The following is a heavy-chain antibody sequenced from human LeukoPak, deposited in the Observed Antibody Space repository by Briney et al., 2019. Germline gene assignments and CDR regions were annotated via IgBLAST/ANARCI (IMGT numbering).Heavy chain of an antibody. Sequence: GGSLRLSCAASGFTFSNYEMNWVRQAPGKGLEWISHISNIGDIIHYADSVEGRFTISRDNAKNSLYLQMNSLRAEDTAVYYCARDPYSGSYSAYYYYYMDVWGKGTTVTVSS. V-gene: IGHV3-48*03. D-gene: IGHD1-26*01. CDR3: ARDPYSGSYSAYYYYYMDV. CDR2: ISNIGDII. J-gene: IGHJ6*03. CDR1: GFTFSNYE.